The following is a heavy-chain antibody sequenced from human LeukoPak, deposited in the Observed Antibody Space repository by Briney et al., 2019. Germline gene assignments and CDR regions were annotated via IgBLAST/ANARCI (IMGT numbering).Heavy chain of an antibody. CDR2: INSDGSST. CDR1: GFTFSSYW. D-gene: IGHD6-19*01. Sequence: GGSLRLSCAASGFTFSSYWMHWVRQAPGKGLVWVSRINSDGSSTSYADSVKGRFTISRDNAKNTLYLQMNSLRAEDTAVYYCARKFGSSGWYPYWGQGTLVTVSS. CDR3: ARKFGSSGWYPY. V-gene: IGHV3-74*01. J-gene: IGHJ4*02.